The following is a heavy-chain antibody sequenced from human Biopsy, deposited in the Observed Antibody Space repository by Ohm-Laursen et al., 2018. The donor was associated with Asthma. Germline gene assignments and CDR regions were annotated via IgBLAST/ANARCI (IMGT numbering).Heavy chain of an antibody. J-gene: IGHJ6*02. V-gene: IGHV3-11*01. CDR1: GFSFSDYY. D-gene: IGHD6-25*01. CDR3: ARVFESSEWGPFYHFGLDV. CDR2: ISSSGSTT. Sequence: LSLTCAASGFSFSDYYMTWMRTAPGKGLEWVSSISSSGSTTYPAESVKGRFTIFRDNAQKSLFLQMGSLRAEDTAIYYCARVFESSEWGPFYHFGLDVWGQGTTVAVSS.